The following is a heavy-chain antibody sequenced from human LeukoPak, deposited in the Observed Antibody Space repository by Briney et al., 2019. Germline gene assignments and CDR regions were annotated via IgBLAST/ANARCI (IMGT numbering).Heavy chain of an antibody. CDR2: IYYSGST. CDR1: GGSISSYY. Sequence: SETLSLTCTVSGGSISSYYWSWIRQPPGKGLEWIGYIYYSGSTNYNPSLKSRVTISVDTSKNQFSLKLSSVTAADTAVYYCARGDYYDSSGEYFPHWGQGTLVTVSS. V-gene: IGHV4-59*08. J-gene: IGHJ1*01. D-gene: IGHD3-22*01. CDR3: ARGDYYDSSGEYFPH.